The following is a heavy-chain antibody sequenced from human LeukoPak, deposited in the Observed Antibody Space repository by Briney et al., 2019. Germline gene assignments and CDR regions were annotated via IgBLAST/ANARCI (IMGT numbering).Heavy chain of an antibody. Sequence: GGSLRLSCAASGFTFSSYWMSWVRQAPGKGLEWVANIKQDGSEKYYVDSVKGRFTISRDNSKNTLYLQMNSLRREDTALYYCAKGEVAVVAASPEYWGQGTLVTVSS. CDR1: GFTFSSYW. D-gene: IGHD2-15*01. V-gene: IGHV3-7*01. J-gene: IGHJ4*02. CDR2: IKQDGSEK. CDR3: AKGEVAVVAASPEY.